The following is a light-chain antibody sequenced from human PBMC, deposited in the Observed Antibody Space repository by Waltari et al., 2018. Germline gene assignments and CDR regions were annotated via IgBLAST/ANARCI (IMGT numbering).Light chain of an antibody. Sequence: DIQMTQSPSSVSASVGDRVTLTCRASQGISSRVAWYQQKPGKAPKLLIYDASSLHSGVPSRFSGSGSGTDFTLTIRSLQPEDFATYYCQQVNSFPRTLGQGTKVEVK. V-gene: IGKV1-12*01. CDR1: QGISSR. CDR3: QQVNSFPRT. J-gene: IGKJ1*01. CDR2: DAS.